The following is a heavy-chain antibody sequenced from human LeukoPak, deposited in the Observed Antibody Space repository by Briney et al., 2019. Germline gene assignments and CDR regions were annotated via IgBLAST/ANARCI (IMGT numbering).Heavy chain of an antibody. CDR2: IYPGDSDT. Sequence: GESLKISCKGSGYSFTSYWIGWVRQMPGKGLEWMGIIYPGDSDTRYSPSFQGQVTISADKSISTAYLQWSSLKASDTAMYYCARPPNRYNYGYANFDYWGQGTLVTVSS. CDR1: GYSFTSYW. CDR3: ARPPNRYNYGYANFDY. D-gene: IGHD5-18*01. J-gene: IGHJ4*02. V-gene: IGHV5-51*01.